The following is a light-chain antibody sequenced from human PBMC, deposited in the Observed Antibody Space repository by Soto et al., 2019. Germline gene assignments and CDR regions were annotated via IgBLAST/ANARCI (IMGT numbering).Light chain of an antibody. Sequence: EIVLTQSPGTLSLSPGERATLSCRASQSVSSKYLAWYQQKPGQAPRVLIYGTSIRASGVPERFSGGGSGTDFTLTITRLEPEDCAVYYCQQDSTSPTFGEGTRLEIK. J-gene: IGKJ5*01. CDR1: QSVSSKY. V-gene: IGKV3-20*01. CDR3: QQDSTSPT. CDR2: GTS.